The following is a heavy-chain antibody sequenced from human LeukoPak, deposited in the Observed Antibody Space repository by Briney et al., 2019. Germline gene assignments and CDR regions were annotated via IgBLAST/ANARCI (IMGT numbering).Heavy chain of an antibody. Sequence: KASETLSLTCTVSGGSISSSSYYWGWIRQPPGKGLEWIGSIYYSGTTYYNPSLKSRVTISVDTSKNQFSLKLSSVTAADTAVYYCARSDSVGATRAVFDYWGQGTLVTVSS. J-gene: IGHJ4*02. CDR3: ARSDSVGATRAVFDY. CDR1: GGSISSSSYY. D-gene: IGHD1-26*01. CDR2: IYYSGTT. V-gene: IGHV4-39*07.